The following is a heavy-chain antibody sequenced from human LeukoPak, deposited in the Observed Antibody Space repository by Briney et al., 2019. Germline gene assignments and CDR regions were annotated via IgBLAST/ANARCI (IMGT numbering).Heavy chain of an antibody. D-gene: IGHD2-2*02. V-gene: IGHV4-30-4*01. J-gene: IGHJ6*02. CDR2: IYYSGST. Sequence: PSETLSLTCTVSGGSISSGDYYWSWIRQPPGKGLEWIGYIYYSGSTYYNPSLKSRVTISVDTSKNQFSLKLSSVTAADTAVYYCARDCSSTSCYIHGMDVWGQGTTVTVSS. CDR1: GGSISSGDYY. CDR3: ARDCSSTSCYIHGMDV.